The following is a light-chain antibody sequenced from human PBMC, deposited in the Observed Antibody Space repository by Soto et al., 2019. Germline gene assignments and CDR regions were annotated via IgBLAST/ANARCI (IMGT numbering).Light chain of an antibody. V-gene: IGKV3-15*01. Sequence: ETVMTQSPATLSVSPGEGATLSCRASQSVSINLAWYQQKPGQAPRLLIYGASTRATGIPARFSGGGSGTAFSLTISSLQSEDFAVYYCQQYNKWPPITFGQGTRLEIK. CDR3: QQYNKWPPIT. CDR1: QSVSIN. J-gene: IGKJ5*01. CDR2: GAS.